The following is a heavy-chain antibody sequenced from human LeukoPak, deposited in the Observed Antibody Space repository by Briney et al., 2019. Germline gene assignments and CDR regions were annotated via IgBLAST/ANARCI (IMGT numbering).Heavy chain of an antibody. V-gene: IGHV3-21*04. CDR2: ISSSSSYI. Sequence: GGSLRLSCAASGFTFSSYSMNWVRQAPGKGLEWVSSISSSSSYIYYADSVKGRFTISRDNAKNSLYLQMNSLRAEDTAVYYCARDLAYYDILTGYSQPSNFDYWGQGTLVTVSS. D-gene: IGHD3-9*01. CDR1: GFTFSSYS. J-gene: IGHJ4*02. CDR3: ARDLAYYDILTGYSQPSNFDY.